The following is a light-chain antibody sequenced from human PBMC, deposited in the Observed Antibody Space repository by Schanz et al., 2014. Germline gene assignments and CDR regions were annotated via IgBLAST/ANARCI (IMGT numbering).Light chain of an antibody. V-gene: IGKV3D-15*01. J-gene: IGKJ1*01. CDR2: DAS. CDR3: QHYHSSSWT. Sequence: EIVVTQSPATLSVSPGERATLSCRASQSVSSNLAWYQQKPGQAPRLLIYDASNRATGIPARFSGSGSGADFTLTISRVEPEDFAIYYCQHYHSSSWTFGQGTRVEVK. CDR1: QSVSSN.